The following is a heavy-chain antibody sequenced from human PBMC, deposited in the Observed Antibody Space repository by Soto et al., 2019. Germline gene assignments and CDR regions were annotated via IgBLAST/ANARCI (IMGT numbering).Heavy chain of an antibody. J-gene: IGHJ6*02. CDR2: IGIGADT. D-gene: IGHD2-2*02. CDR3: AKDGTTAGIHYFGMDV. V-gene: IGHV3-23*01. CDR1: GFTFGSYG. Sequence: GGSLRLSCEVSGFTFGSYGMSWVRQAPDKGLEWVSTIGIGADTYYADSVKGRFTISRDNSKNTLFLQMNSLRAEDTALYFCAKDGTTAGIHYFGMDVLGQGTTVTVSS.